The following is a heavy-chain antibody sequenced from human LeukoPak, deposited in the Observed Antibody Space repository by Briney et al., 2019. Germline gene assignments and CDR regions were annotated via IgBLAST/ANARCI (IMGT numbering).Heavy chain of an antibody. CDR3: AKRSGYTTGWFFDF. CDR1: GFSFSSYA. CDR2: ISGSGDNT. Sequence: GGSLKLSCAASGFSFSSYAMSWVRQAPGKGLEWVSSISGSGDNTYYAESVKGRFTISRDNSKNTLFLQMNSLRTEDTAVFYCAKRSGYTTGWFFDFWGQGTLVTVSS. V-gene: IGHV3-23*01. J-gene: IGHJ4*02. D-gene: IGHD6-19*01.